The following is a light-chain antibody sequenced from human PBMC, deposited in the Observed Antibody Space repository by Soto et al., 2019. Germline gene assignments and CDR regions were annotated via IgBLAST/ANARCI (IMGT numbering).Light chain of an antibody. J-gene: IGLJ3*02. CDR2: EVT. V-gene: IGLV2-8*01. Sequence: QSALTQPPSASGSPGQSVTISCTGTSSDVGAYNYVSWYQQHAGKAPKLVIYEVTKRPSGVPDRFSGSKSANTASLTVSGLQAEDEADYHCSSFASSNTWVFGGGTKVTV. CDR1: SSDVGAYNY. CDR3: SSFASSNTWV.